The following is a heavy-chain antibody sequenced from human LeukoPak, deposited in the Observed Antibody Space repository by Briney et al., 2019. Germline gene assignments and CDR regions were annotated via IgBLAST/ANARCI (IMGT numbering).Heavy chain of an antibody. J-gene: IGHJ3*02. D-gene: IGHD5-18*01. V-gene: IGHV4-59*01. CDR3: ARDGYSYGYGAFDI. CDR1: GGSISSYY. CDR2: IYYSGST. Sequence: SETLSLTCTVSGGSISSYYWSWIRQPPGKGLEWIGYIYYSGSTYYNPSFKSRVTISVDTSKNQFSLKLSSVTTADTAVYYCARDGYSYGYGAFDIWGQGTMVTVSS.